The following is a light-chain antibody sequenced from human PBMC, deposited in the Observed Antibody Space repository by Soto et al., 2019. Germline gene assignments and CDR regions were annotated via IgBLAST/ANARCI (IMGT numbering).Light chain of an antibody. CDR3: QQYNNWPHWT. J-gene: IGKJ1*01. V-gene: IGKV3-15*01. CDR1: QSVSSN. Sequence: EIVMTQSTATLSVSPGERATLSCRASQSVSSNLAWYQQKPGQAPRLLIYGASTRATGIPARFSGSGSGTEFTLTISSLQSEDFAVNYCQQYNNWPHWTFGQGTKVEIK. CDR2: GAS.